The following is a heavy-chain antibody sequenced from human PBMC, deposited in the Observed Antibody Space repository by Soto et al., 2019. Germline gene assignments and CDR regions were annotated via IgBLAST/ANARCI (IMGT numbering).Heavy chain of an antibody. J-gene: IGHJ4*02. D-gene: IGHD1-26*01. CDR2: IYYSGST. CDR3: ARHGPGGSYSDY. Sequence: ETLSLTCTVSGGSISSSSYYWGWIRQPPGKGLEWIGSIYYSGSTYYNPSLKSRVTISVDTSKNQFSLKLSSVTAADTAVYYCARHGPGGSYSDYWGQGTLVTVSS. CDR1: GGSISSSSYY. V-gene: IGHV4-39*01.